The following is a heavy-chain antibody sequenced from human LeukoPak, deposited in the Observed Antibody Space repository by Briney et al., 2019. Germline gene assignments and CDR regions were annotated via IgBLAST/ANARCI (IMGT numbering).Heavy chain of an antibody. J-gene: IGHJ3*02. CDR1: GFTFSTYW. CDR3: AKDRLVGATLVDAFDI. D-gene: IGHD1-26*01. V-gene: IGHV3-23*01. Sequence: PGGSLRLSCAASGFTFSTYWMSWVRQAPGKGLEWVSAISGSGGSTYYADSVKGRFTISRDNSKNTLYLQMNSLRAEDTAVYYCAKDRLVGATLVDAFDIWGQGTMVTVSS. CDR2: ISGSGGST.